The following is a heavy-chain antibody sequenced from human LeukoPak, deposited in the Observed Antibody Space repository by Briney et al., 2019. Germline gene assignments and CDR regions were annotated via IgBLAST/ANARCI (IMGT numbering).Heavy chain of an antibody. CDR1: GYTFTSYG. D-gene: IGHD2-2*01. CDR2: ISAYNGNT. CDR3: ARGRGRYCSSTSCFDHYYYYYMDV. V-gene: IGHV1-18*01. Sequence: ASVKVSCKASGYTFTSYGISWVRQAPGQGLEWMGWISAYNGNTNYAQKLQGRVTMTRNTSISTAYMELSSLRSEDTAVYYCARGRGRYCSSTSCFDHYYYYYMDVWGKGTTVTISS. J-gene: IGHJ6*03.